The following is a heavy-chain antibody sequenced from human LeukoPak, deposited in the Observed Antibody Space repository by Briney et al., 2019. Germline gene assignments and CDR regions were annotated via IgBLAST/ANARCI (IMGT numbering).Heavy chain of an antibody. CDR2: ISAYNGNT. D-gene: IGHD3-3*01. V-gene: IGHV1-18*01. J-gene: IGHJ4*02. CDR3: ARGRGHLDDFWSGYYTDGYFDY. CDR1: GYTFTSYG. Sequence: ASVKVSCKASGYTFTSYGISWVRQAPGQGLEGMGWISAYNGNTNYAQKLQGRVTMTTDTSTSTAYMELRSLRSDDTAVYYCARGRGHLDDFWSGYYTDGYFDYWGQGTLVTVSS.